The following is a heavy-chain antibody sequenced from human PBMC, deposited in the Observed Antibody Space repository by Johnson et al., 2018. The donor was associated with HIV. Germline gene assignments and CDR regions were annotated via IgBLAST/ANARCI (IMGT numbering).Heavy chain of an antibody. V-gene: IGHV3-64*01. J-gene: IGHJ3*02. CDR1: GFTFSSYA. D-gene: IGHD6-19*01. Sequence: VESGGGLVQPGGSLRLSCAASGFTFSSYAMHWVRQAPGKGLEYVSANSSDGGSTYYANSVKGRFTISRDNSKNTLYLQMGSLRAEDMAVYYCARGGQWLVLGAFDIWGQGTMVTVSS. CDR3: ARGGQWLVLGAFDI. CDR2: NSSDGGST.